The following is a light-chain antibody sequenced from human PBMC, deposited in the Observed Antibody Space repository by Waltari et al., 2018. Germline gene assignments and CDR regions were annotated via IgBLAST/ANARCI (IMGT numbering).Light chain of an antibody. CDR2: EDN. CDR1: SRNIASNY. CDR3: QSYDSSNQV. V-gene: IGLV6-57*03. Sequence: NFMLTQPHSVSESPGKTVTISCTRSSRNIASNYVQWYQQRPGSAPSTVIYEDNQRPSGVPDRFSGSIDSSSNSASLTISGLKTEDEADYYCQSYDSSNQVFGSGTKVAVL. J-gene: IGLJ6*01.